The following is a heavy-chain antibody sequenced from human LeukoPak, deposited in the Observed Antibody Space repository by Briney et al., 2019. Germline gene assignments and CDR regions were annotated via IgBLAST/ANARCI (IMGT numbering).Heavy chain of an antibody. J-gene: IGHJ4*02. CDR1: GGSVNSGSYF. CDR3: ARSTLYSGSYYVDY. V-gene: IGHV4-61*01. Sequence: SETLSLTCTVSGGSVNSGSYFWSWFRQPPGRGLEWIGYIQNSATTNYNPSLESRVTIFVDSSKDQFSLRVTSVTAADTAVHYRARSTLYSGSYYVDYWGQGTLVTVS. D-gene: IGHD1-26*01. CDR2: IQNSATT.